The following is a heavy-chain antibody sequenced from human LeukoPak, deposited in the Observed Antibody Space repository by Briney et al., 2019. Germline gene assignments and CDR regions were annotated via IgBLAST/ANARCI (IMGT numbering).Heavy chain of an antibody. CDR1: RFTFSTYA. CDR2: ISGSGGST. V-gene: IGHV3-23*01. D-gene: IGHD5-24*01. Sequence: GGSLRLSCAASRFTFSTYAMSWVRQAPGKGLEWVSTISGSGGSTYYADSVKGRFTISRDNSKNTLYLQMNSLRADDTAVYYCAKSGYNRFDYWGQGTLVTVSS. J-gene: IGHJ4*02. CDR3: AKSGYNRFDY.